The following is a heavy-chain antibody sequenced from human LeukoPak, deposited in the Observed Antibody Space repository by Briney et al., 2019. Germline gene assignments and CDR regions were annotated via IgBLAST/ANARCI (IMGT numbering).Heavy chain of an antibody. D-gene: IGHD2-15*01. Sequence: QPGGFPRLSCAASGFTFSSYWMHWVRQAPGKGLVWVSHINNDGSSTSYADSVKGRFTISRDNAKNTLYLQMNSPRTEDTAVYYCACYGIAPPYWGQGTLVTVSS. CDR1: GFTFSSYW. J-gene: IGHJ4*02. CDR3: ACYGIAPPY. CDR2: INNDGSST. V-gene: IGHV3-74*01.